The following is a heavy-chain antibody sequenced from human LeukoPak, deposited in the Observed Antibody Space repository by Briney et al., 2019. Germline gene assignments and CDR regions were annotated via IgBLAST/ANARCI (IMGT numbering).Heavy chain of an antibody. CDR2: ISGSGGST. V-gene: IGHV3-23*01. J-gene: IGHJ4*02. CDR1: GFTFSSYA. Sequence: GGSLRLSCAASGFTFSSYAMSWVRQAPGKGLEWVSAISGSGGSTYYADSVEGRFTISRDNSKNTLYLQMNSLRAEDTAVYYCAKRRGRGIAAAGTFDYWGQGTLVTVSS. CDR3: AKRRGRGIAAAGTFDY. D-gene: IGHD6-13*01.